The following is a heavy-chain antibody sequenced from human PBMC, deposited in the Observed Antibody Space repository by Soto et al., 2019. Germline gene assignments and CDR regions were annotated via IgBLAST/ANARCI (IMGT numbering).Heavy chain of an antibody. Sequence: SETLSLTCTVSGASITNDDKYWGWIRQSPGKGLDWIGTIHYSGSAYYNPSLKSRVTISVDTSKNQFSLKLKSVTAADTAVYYCARSFRGYSYGERYYYYGMDVWGQGTTVTVSS. J-gene: IGHJ6*02. CDR3: ARSFRGYSYGERYYYYGMDV. CDR1: GASITNDDKY. CDR2: IHYSGSA. D-gene: IGHD5-18*01. V-gene: IGHV4-39*01.